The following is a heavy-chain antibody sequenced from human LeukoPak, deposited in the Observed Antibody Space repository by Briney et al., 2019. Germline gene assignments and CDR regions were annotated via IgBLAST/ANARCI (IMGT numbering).Heavy chain of an antibody. Sequence: ASVKVSCKASGYTFTCYGISWVRQAPGQGLEWMGWISAYNGNTNYAQKLQGRVTMTTDTSTSTAYMELRSLRSDDTAVYYCARGQSRARPAALGYWGQGTLVTVSS. CDR2: ISAYNGNT. J-gene: IGHJ4*02. CDR1: GYTFTCYG. CDR3: ARGQSRARPAALGY. V-gene: IGHV1-18*01. D-gene: IGHD6-25*01.